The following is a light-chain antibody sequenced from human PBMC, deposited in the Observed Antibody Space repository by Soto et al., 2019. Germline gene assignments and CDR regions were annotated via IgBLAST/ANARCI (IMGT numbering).Light chain of an antibody. CDR3: SSYISNSIVV. V-gene: IGLV2-14*01. J-gene: IGLJ2*01. Sequence: QSALTQPASVSGSPGQLITISCTGTSSDVGDYNYVSWYQQHPGKAPKLMIYEVSHRLSGVSNRFSGSKSGYTASLTISGLQDEDEADYYCSSYISNSIVVFGGGTKLTVL. CDR2: EVS. CDR1: SSDVGDYNY.